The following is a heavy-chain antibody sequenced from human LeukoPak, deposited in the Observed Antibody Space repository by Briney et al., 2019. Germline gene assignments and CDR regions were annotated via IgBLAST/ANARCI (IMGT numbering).Heavy chain of an antibody. V-gene: IGHV1-69*05. CDR1: GGTFSSYA. CDR2: IIPIFGTA. D-gene: IGHD2-15*01. CDR3: ARDRGPQHCSGGSCYSEVYYYGMDV. J-gene: IGHJ6*02. Sequence: SVKVSCKASGGTFSSYAISWVRQAPGQGLEWMGGIIPIFGTANYAQKLQGRVTMTTDTSTSTAYMELRSLRSDDTAVFYCARDRGPQHCSGGSCYSEVYYYGMDVWGQGTTVTVSS.